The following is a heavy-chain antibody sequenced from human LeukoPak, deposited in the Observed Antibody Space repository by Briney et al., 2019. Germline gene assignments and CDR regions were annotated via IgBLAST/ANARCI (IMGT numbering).Heavy chain of an antibody. J-gene: IGHJ4*02. CDR3: AKKGQQLVPGNYFDY. V-gene: IGHV3-23*01. Sequence: TGGSLRLSCAASGFTFSSYGMNWVRQAPGKGLEWVSGISGSGGSTFYVDPVKGRFTISRDNSENTLYLQMNSLRAEDTAVYYCAKKGQQLVPGNYFDYWGQGTLVTVSS. CDR1: GFTFSSYG. D-gene: IGHD6-13*01. CDR2: ISGSGGST.